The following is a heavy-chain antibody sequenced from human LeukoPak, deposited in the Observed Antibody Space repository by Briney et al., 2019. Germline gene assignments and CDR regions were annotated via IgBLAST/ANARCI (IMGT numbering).Heavy chain of an antibody. V-gene: IGHV3-23*01. CDR3: AKSPPPYYYDSSGYYPFR. D-gene: IGHD3-22*01. CDR2: ISGSGGST. Sequence: GGSLRLSCAASGFTFSSYAMSWVRQAPGKGLEWVSAISGSGGSTYYADSVKGRFTICRDNSKNTLYLQMNSLRAEATAVYYCAKSPPPYYYDSSGYYPFRWGQGTLVTVSS. J-gene: IGHJ4*02. CDR1: GFTFSSYA.